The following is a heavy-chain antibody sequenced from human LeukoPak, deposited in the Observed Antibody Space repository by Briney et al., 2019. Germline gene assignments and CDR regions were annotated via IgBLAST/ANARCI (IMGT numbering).Heavy chain of an antibody. CDR1: GGSISSYY. CDR3: ARVPFARPRYFDY. V-gene: IGHV4-59*01. Sequence: SETLSLTCTVSGGSISSYYWSWIRQPPGKGLEWIGYIYYSGSTNYNPSLKSRVTISVDTSKNQFSLKLSSVTAADTAVYYCARVPFARPRYFDYWGQGTLVTVSS. J-gene: IGHJ4*02. CDR2: IYYSGST. D-gene: IGHD6-6*01.